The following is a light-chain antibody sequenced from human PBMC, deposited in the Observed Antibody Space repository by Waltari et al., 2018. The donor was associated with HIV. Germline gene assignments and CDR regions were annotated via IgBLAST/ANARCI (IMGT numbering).Light chain of an antibody. CDR1: SPNIGNNY. V-gene: IGLV1-51*01. J-gene: IGLJ3*02. CDR3: GAWDSGLSAWV. Sequence: HSVLTQPPSVSAAPGQKVTISCSGSSPNIGNNYVSWYQQFPGQAPKLLIYDNNKRPSGIPDRFSGTKSGTSATLGITGLQTGDEAGYYCGAWDSGLSAWVFGGGTKLTVL. CDR2: DNN.